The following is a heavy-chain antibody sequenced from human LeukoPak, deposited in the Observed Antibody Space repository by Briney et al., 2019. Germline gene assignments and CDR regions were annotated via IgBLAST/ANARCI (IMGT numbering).Heavy chain of an antibody. CDR3: AGGLGQYNWNDGY. V-gene: IGHV3-53*01. D-gene: IGHD1-20*01. CDR1: GFTFSGYW. CDR2: IYSGGNT. J-gene: IGHJ4*02. Sequence: GGSLRLSCAASGFTFSGYWMSWVRQAPGKGLDWVSLIYSGGNTYYADSVKGRFTISRDNSKNTLYLQMNSLRAEDTALYYCAGGLGQYNWNDGYWGQGTLVTVSS.